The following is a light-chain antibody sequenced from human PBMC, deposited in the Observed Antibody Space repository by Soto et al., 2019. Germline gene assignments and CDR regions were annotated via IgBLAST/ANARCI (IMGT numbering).Light chain of an antibody. CDR3: SSYTSSSRTPYV. Sequence: QSALTQPASVSGSPGQSITISCTVTSSDVGGYNYVSWYQQHPGKAPKLMIYEVSNRPSGVSYRFSGSKSGNTASLTISGLQAEDEADYYCSSYTSSSRTPYVFGTETKHTVL. V-gene: IGLV2-14*01. J-gene: IGLJ1*01. CDR1: SSDVGGYNY. CDR2: EVS.